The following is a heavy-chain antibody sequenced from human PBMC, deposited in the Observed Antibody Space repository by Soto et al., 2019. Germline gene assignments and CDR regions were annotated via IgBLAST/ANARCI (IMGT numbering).Heavy chain of an antibody. J-gene: IGHJ4*02. V-gene: IGHV3-7*04. CDR1: GFTFSSYW. D-gene: IGHD6-19*01. CDR2: IKQDGSEK. CDR3: AREAGNPRRLDY. Sequence: EVQLVESGGGLVQPGGSLRLSCAASGFTFSSYWMSWVRQAPGKGLEWVANIKQDGSEKYYVDSVKGRFTISRDNAKNSLYLQMTSRRAEDTAVYYCAREAGNPRRLDYWGQGTLVTVSS.